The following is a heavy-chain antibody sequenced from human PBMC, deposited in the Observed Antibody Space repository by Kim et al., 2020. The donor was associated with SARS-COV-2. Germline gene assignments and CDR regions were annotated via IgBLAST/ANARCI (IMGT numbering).Heavy chain of an antibody. CDR3: AKEAYYYDSSGYWSRPYFDY. CDR1: GFTFSSYA. D-gene: IGHD3-22*01. J-gene: IGHJ4*02. Sequence: GGSLRLSCAASGFTFSSYAMSWVRQAPGKGLEWVSAISGSGGSTYYADSVKGRFTISRDNSKNTLYLQMNSLRAEDTAVYYCAKEAYYYDSSGYWSRPYFDYWGQGTLVTVSS. CDR2: ISGSGGST. V-gene: IGHV3-23*01.